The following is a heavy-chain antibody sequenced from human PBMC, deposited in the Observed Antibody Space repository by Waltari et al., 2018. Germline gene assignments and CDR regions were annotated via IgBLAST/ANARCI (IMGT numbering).Heavy chain of an antibody. J-gene: IGHJ4*02. Sequence: EVQLVESGGGLVQPGGSLRLSCSASGFRFTNYSVPWVRQAPGKGLVWVSRINPEGTNTAYADSVKGRCTVSRDNAKNTLYLQMTSLRAEDTAVYYCVRGGHFDWSPLDHWGPGTLVTVSS. CDR2: INPEGTNT. D-gene: IGHD3-9*01. CDR1: GFRFTNYS. V-gene: IGHV3-74*01. CDR3: VRGGHFDWSPLDH.